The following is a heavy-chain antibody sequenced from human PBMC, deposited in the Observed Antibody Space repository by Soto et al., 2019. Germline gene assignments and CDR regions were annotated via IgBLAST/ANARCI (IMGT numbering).Heavy chain of an antibody. CDR3: ARDPPYCGGDCYSSI. J-gene: IGHJ3*02. CDR1: GGTFSSYT. CDR2: IIPILGIA. V-gene: IGHV1-69*04. Sequence: SVKVSCKASGGTFSSYTISWVRQAPGQGLEWMGRIIPILGIANYAQKFQGRVTITADKSTSTAYMELSSLRSEDTAVYYCARDPPYCGGDCYSSIWGQGTMVTVSS. D-gene: IGHD2-21*01.